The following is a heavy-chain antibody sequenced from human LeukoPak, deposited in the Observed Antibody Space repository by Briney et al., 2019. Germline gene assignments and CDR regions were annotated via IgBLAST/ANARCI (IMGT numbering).Heavy chain of an antibody. CDR2: MNPNSGNT. CDR1: GYTFSSYD. J-gene: IGHJ4*02. Sequence: GASVKVSCKASGYTFSSYDINWVRQATGQGLEWMGWMNPNSGNTGYAQKFQGRVTMTRNTSISTGYMELGSLRSEDTAVYYCARVRSTIFGVAQMYYFDYWGQGILVTVSS. V-gene: IGHV1-8*01. D-gene: IGHD3-3*01. CDR3: ARVRSTIFGVAQMYYFDY.